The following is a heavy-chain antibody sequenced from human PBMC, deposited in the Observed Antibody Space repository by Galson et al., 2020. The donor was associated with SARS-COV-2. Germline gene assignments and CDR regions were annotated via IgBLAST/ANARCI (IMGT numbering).Heavy chain of an antibody. Sequence: SETLSLTCTVSGGSISSGDYYWRWIRQPPGKGLERIGYIYYSGSTYYNPSLKSRVTISVDTSKNQFSLKLSSVTAADTAVYYCASDMITFGGVIPGGYWGQGTLVTVSS. CDR1: GGSISSGDYY. CDR2: IYYSGST. CDR3: ASDMITFGGVIPGGY. J-gene: IGHJ4*02. V-gene: IGHV4-30-4*01. D-gene: IGHD3-16*02.